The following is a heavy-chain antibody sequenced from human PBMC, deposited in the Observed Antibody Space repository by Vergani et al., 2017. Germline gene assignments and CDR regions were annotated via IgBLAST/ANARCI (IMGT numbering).Heavy chain of an antibody. CDR3: ARDPPRGYSSSWYRYYYYYGMDV. Sequence: QVQLVQSGSELKKPGASVKVSCKASGYTFTSYAMNWVRQAPGQGLEWMGWINTNTGNPTYAQGFTGRFVFSFDTSVSTAYLQISSLKAEDTAVYYCARDPPRGYSSSWYRYYYYYGMDVWGQGTTVTVSS. D-gene: IGHD6-13*01. V-gene: IGHV7-4-1*02. CDR1: GYTFTSYA. CDR2: INTNTGNP. J-gene: IGHJ6*02.